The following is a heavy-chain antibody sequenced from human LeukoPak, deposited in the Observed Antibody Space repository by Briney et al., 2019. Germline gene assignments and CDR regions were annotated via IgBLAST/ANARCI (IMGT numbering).Heavy chain of an antibody. J-gene: IGHJ6*04. Sequence: PGRSLRLSCAAYGFTFSSYAMHWVRQAPGKGLEWVAVISYDGSNKYYADSVKGRFTISRDNSKNTLYLQMNSLRAEDTAVYYCAELGITMIGGVWGKGTTVTISS. V-gene: IGHV3-30*04. CDR3: AELGITMIGGV. D-gene: IGHD3-10*02. CDR2: ISYDGSNK. CDR1: GFTFSSYA.